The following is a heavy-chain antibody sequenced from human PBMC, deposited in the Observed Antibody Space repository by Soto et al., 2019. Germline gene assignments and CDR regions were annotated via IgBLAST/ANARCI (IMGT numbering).Heavy chain of an antibody. CDR3: ARLNGYCISTNCHGYYGMDV. Sequence: SETMSITCTVSGGSVSSSSYSWGWIRQPPGKGLEWIGTIYSSENTYYNPSLMSRVTISVDTSKNQFSLKLSSVTAADTAVYYCARLNGYCISTNCHGYYGMDVWGQGTTVTVSS. V-gene: IGHV4-39*01. CDR1: GGSVSSSSYS. CDR2: IYSSENT. D-gene: IGHD2-2*01. J-gene: IGHJ6*02.